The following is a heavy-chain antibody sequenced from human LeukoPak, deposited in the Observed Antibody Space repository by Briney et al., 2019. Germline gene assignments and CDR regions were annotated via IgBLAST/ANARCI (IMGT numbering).Heavy chain of an antibody. V-gene: IGHV3-23*01. CDR1: GFTFSSYA. J-gene: IGHJ4*02. Sequence: SGGSLRLSCAASGFTFSSYAMSWVRQAPGKGLECISGFSGSGGSTYYADSVKGRFTISRDNSKNTLYLQMNSLRAEDTAVYYCAKGPKQLLVGSRGYYFDYWGQGTLVTVSS. CDR3: AKGPKQLLVGSRGYYFDY. CDR2: FSGSGGST. D-gene: IGHD6-13*01.